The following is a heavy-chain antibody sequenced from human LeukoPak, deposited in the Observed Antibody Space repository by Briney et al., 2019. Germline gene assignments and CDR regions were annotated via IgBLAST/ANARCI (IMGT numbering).Heavy chain of an antibody. CDR1: GFTFNSYT. V-gene: IGHV3-48*02. CDR3: ARDAFDI. Sequence: PGGSLRLSCAASGFTFNSYTMNWVRQAPGRGLEWVSYISTGGSTVFYADSVKGRFTVSRDNAKNSLYLQMTSLRDDDSAMYYCARDAFDIWGQGTMVTVSS. CDR2: ISTGGSTV. J-gene: IGHJ3*02.